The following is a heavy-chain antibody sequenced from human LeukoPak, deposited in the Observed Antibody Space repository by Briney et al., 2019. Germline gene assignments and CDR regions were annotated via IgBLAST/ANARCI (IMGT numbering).Heavy chain of an antibody. D-gene: IGHD3-22*01. CDR3: ARELYYYDSSGYYPFDY. V-gene: IGHV4-34*01. CDR1: GGSFSGYY. CDR2: INHSGST. Sequence: PSETLSLTGAVYGGSFSGYYWSWIRQPPGKGLEWIGEINHSGSTNYNPSLKSRVTISVDTSKNQFSLKLSSVTAADTAVYYCARELYYYDSSGYYPFDYWGQGTLVTVSS. J-gene: IGHJ4*02.